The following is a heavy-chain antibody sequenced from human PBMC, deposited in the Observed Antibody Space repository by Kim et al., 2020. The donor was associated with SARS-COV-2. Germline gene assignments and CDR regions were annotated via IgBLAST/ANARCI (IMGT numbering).Heavy chain of an antibody. J-gene: IGHJ6*02. CDR3: ASRKHGMDV. V-gene: IGHV1-69*02. CDR2: GIA. Sequence: GIANYEQKFQGRVTITADKSTSTAYMELSSLRSEDTAVYYCASRKHGMDVWGQGTTVTVSS.